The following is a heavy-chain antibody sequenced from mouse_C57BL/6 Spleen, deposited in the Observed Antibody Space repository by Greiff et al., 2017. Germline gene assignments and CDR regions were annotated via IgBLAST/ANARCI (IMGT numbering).Heavy chain of an antibody. CDR2: INPNNSGT. CDR3: ARWGLGAWFAY. D-gene: IGHD2-4*01. Sequence: EVQLQQSGPELVKPGASVKISCKASGYTFTDYYMNWVKQSHGKSLEWIGDINPNNSGTSYNQKFKGKATLTVDKSSSTAYMELRSLTSEDSAVYYCARWGLGAWFAYWGQGTLVTVSA. V-gene: IGHV1-26*01. CDR1: GYTFTDYY. J-gene: IGHJ3*01.